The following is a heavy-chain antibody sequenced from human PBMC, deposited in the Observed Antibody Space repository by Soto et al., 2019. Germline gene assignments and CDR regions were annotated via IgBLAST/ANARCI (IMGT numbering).Heavy chain of an antibody. D-gene: IGHD3-3*01. CDR2: IYWDDDK. Sequence: QITLNESGPTVVRPTETLTLTCRFSGFSLTTSGVGVGWIRQSPGKAPEWLALIYWDDDKGYSASLKSRLTNTKDTSKTQVVMTVSDLDTTDTATYYCAQRVLRMVFGLVTTTAIYFDFWGQGTPVAVSS. J-gene: IGHJ4*02. CDR1: GFSLTTSGVG. V-gene: IGHV2-5*02. CDR3: AQRVLRMVFGLVTTTAIYFDF.